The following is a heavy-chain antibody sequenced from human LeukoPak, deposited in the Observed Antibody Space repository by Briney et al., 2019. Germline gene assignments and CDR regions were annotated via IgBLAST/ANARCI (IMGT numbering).Heavy chain of an antibody. CDR1: GFTFSSYG. D-gene: IGHD2-2*01. Sequence: PGGPLRLSCAASGFTFSSYGMHWVRQAPGKGLEWVAFIRYDGSNKYYADSVMSRFTTSRDNSKNTLYLQMNSLRAENTAVYYCAKEWGTYCSSTSCYIFDYWGQGTLVTVSS. J-gene: IGHJ4*02. CDR3: AKEWGTYCSSTSCYIFDY. V-gene: IGHV3-30*02. CDR2: IRYDGSNK.